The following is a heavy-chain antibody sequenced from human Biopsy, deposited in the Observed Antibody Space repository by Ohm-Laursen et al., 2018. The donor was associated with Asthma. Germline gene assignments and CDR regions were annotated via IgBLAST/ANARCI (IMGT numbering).Heavy chain of an antibody. J-gene: IGHJ1*01. CDR2: IKHDGSEK. V-gene: IGHV3-7*01. Sequence: GSLRLSCTASGFTFGDYCMSWVRQVTGQGLEWVANIKHDGSEKNHVDSLKGRFTISRDNAKNSLYLQMNSLRAEDTAVYYCAGTFHFWSPYHAEHYQLWGQGTLVTVSS. D-gene: IGHD3-3*02. CDR1: GFTFGDYC. CDR3: AGTFHFWSPYHAEHYQL.